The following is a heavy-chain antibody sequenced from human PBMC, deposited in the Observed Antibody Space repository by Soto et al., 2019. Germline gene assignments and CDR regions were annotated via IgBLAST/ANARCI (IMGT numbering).Heavy chain of an antibody. CDR1: GFSFIDYW. J-gene: IGHJ6*02. V-gene: IGHV3-74*01. CDR3: AGAVSIRNYHKHNGMRV. Sequence: GGSLRLSCAASGFSFIDYWMHWVRQPPGKGLEWVSRINIDESSTTYADSVKGRFTISRDNAKNTVYLQMNSLRADDTAVYYCAGAVSIRNYHKHNGMRVWGPGTTATVSS. CDR2: INIDESST. D-gene: IGHD1-7*01.